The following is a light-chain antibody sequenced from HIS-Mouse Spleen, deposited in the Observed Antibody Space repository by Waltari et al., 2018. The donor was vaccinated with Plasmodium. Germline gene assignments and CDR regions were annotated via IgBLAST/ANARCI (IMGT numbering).Light chain of an antibody. V-gene: IGLV3-10*01. CDR3: YSRDISGNHRV. CDR1: ALPKKY. Sequence: SYELTQTPSVSVSPGQTARITCPGDALPKKYAYWYQQKSGQAPVLVIYEDSKRPSGVPVRRPGSRSRTMANLTISGAQVEDEADYYCYSRDISGNHRVLGGGTKLTVL. J-gene: IGLJ3*02. CDR2: EDS.